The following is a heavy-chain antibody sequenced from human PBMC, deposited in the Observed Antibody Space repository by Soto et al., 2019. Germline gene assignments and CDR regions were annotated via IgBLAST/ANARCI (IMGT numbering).Heavy chain of an antibody. Sequence: PGESLKISCEASGYNFTTDWIGWVRQMPGKGLEWMGIIYPDDSDARYSPSFEGQVTISADKSITTAHLQWSSLKASDTAMYYCARHVGGSGYYDMFGSWGQGTQVAVSS. CDR2: IYPDDSDA. CDR1: GYNFTTDW. D-gene: IGHD3-10*02. CDR3: ARHVGGSGYYDMFGS. J-gene: IGHJ5*02. V-gene: IGHV5-51*01.